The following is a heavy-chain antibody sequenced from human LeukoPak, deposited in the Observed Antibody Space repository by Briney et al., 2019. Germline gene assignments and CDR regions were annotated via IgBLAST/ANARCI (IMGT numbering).Heavy chain of an antibody. Sequence: ASVKVSCKASGGTFSSYGISWVRQAPGQGLEWMGRTIPILDIGNYAQKFQGRVTIAADKSTTTAYMELSSLRSEDTAVYYCARVHFYDSSGYSLINPWGQGTLVTVSS. CDR3: ARVHFYDSSGYSLINP. J-gene: IGHJ4*02. V-gene: IGHV1-69*04. CDR1: GGTFSSYG. CDR2: TIPILDIG. D-gene: IGHD3-22*01.